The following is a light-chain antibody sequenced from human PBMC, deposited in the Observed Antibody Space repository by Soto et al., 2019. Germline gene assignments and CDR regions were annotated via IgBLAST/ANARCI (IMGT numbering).Light chain of an antibody. V-gene: IGKV3-15*01. CDR3: QQYYYWPLT. CDR2: DAS. J-gene: IGKJ4*01. CDR1: QTVSNN. Sequence: EIVMTQSPATLSVSPGERATLSCRASQTVSNNLAWYQQKPGQSPRLPIYDASTRATGIPARFSGSGSVTEFTLTISSLQSEDFAVYYCQQYYYWPLTFGGATKVDIK.